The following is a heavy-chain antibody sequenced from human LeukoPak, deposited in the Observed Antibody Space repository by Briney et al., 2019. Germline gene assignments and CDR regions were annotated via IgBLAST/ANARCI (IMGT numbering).Heavy chain of an antibody. V-gene: IGHV4-31*03. CDR2: IYYSGST. CDR1: GGSISSGGYY. D-gene: IGHD6-19*01. Sequence: PSQTLSLTCTVSGGSISSGGYYWSWIRQHPGKGLEWIGYIYYSGSTYYNPSLKSRVTISLDTSKNQFSLKLSSVTAADTAVYYCARDRVAGTGYFDFWGQGTPVTVSS. CDR3: ARDRVAGTGYFDF. J-gene: IGHJ4*02.